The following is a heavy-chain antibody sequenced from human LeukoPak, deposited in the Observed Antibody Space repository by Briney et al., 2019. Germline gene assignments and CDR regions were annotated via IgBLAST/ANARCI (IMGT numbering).Heavy chain of an antibody. V-gene: IGHV4-39*07. Sequence: SETLSLTCTVSGGSISTGSSYWAWIRQPPGKGLEYIGSIFYSGSTYYNPSLMSRVTISVDRSKNQFSLKLSSVTAADTAVYYCATPENWGQGTLVTVSS. J-gene: IGHJ4*02. CDR2: IFYSGST. CDR1: GGSISTGSSY. CDR3: ATPEN.